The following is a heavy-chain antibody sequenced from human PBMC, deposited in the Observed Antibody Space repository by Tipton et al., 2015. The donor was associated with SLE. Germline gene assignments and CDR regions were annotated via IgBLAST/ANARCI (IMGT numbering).Heavy chain of an antibody. J-gene: IGHJ4*02. CDR2: INHSGST. D-gene: IGHD3-22*01. Sequence: TLSLTCAVYGGSFSGYYWSWIRQPPGKGLEWIGEINHSGSTNYNPSLKSRVTISVDTSKNQFSLKLSSVTAADTAVYYCARKGRGGYYYDSSGYRNYFDYWCQGTLVTVSS. V-gene: IGHV4-34*01. CDR1: GGSFSGYY. CDR3: ARKGRGGYYYDSSGYRNYFDY.